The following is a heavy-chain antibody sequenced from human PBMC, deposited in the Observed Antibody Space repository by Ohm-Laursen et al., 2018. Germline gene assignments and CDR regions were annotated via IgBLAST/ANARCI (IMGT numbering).Heavy chain of an antibody. CDR2: INPNSGGT. J-gene: IGHJ5*02. V-gene: IGHV1-2*02. CDR1: GYTFTGYY. CDR3: ARDNSTIAAAGANWFDP. Sequence: GASVKVSCKASGYTFTGYYMHWVRQAPGQGLEWMGWINPNSGGTNYAQKFQGRVTMTRDTSISTAYMELSRLRSDDTAVYYCARDNSTIAAAGANWFDPWGQGTLVTVSS. D-gene: IGHD6-13*01.